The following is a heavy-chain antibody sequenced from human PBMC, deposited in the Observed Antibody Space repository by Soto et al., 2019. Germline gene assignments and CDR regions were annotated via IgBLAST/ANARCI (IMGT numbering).Heavy chain of an antibody. D-gene: IGHD6-6*01. CDR2: ISPYNGNA. V-gene: IGHV1-18*01. CDR1: GYGFTIYG. J-gene: IGHJ4*02. Sequence: GASVKVSCKASGYGFTIYGLSWVRQAPGQGLEWMAWISPYNGNANYAQKFQDRVSMTTDTSTSTAYMELRSLRSDDTAVYYCARDLGFSSSKALDFWGQGTLVTSPQ. CDR3: ARDLGFSSSKALDF.